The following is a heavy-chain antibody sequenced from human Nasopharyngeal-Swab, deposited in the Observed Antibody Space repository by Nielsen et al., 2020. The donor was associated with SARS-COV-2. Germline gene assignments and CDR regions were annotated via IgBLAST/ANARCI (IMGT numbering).Heavy chain of an antibody. J-gene: IGHJ6*02. CDR3: ARDFSAPLLAFYYYYGMDV. D-gene: IGHD2-15*01. Sequence: GESLKISCAASGFTFSRYWMSWVRQAPGKGLEWVANIKQDGSEKYYVDSVKGRFTISRDNAKNSLYLQMNSLRAEDTAVYYCARDFSAPLLAFYYYYGMDVWGQGTTVTVSS. V-gene: IGHV3-7*01. CDR2: IKQDGSEK. CDR1: GFTFSRYW.